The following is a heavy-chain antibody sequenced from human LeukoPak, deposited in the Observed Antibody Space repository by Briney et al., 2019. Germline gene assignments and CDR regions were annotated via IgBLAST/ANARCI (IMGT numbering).Heavy chain of an antibody. V-gene: IGHV3-21*01. CDR2: ISSSSSYI. CDR3: ARDRFDDSRGYYYHYYYYMDV. J-gene: IGHJ6*03. Sequence: GGSLRLSCAASGFTFSNYNMNWVRQAPGKGLEWVSSISSSSSYIYYTDSLKGRFTISRDNAKNSLYLQMNSLRAEDTAVYYCARDRFDDSRGYYYHYYYYMDVWGKGTTVTVSS. D-gene: IGHD3-22*01. CDR1: GFTFSNYN.